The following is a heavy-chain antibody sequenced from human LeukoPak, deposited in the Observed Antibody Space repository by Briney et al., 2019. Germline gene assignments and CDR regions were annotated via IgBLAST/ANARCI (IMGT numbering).Heavy chain of an antibody. Sequence: PSETLSLTCTVSGVSVSSGSYYWSWIRQPPGKGLEWIGYIYYSGSTNYNPSLKSGVTISVSTSKHRFSLKVSSVTAADTAVYYCARVEVGYAPFDYWGQGTLVSVSS. D-gene: IGHD1-26*01. CDR1: GVSVSSGSYY. CDR2: IYYSGST. V-gene: IGHV4-61*01. J-gene: IGHJ4*02. CDR3: ARVEVGYAPFDY.